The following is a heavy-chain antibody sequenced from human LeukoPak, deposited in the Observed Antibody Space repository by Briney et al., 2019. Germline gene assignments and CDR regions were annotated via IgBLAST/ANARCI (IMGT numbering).Heavy chain of an antibody. J-gene: IGHJ4*02. D-gene: IGHD5-18*01. CDR3: ARIGYSYGPHDY. CDR2: IYHSGST. Sequence: PGGSLRLSCAASGFTFSSYWMSWVRQAPGKGLEWIGEIYHSGSTNYNPSLKSRVTISVDKSKNQFSLKLSSVTAADTAVYYCARIGYSYGPHDYWGQGTLVTVSS. CDR1: GFTFSSYW. V-gene: IGHV4-4*02.